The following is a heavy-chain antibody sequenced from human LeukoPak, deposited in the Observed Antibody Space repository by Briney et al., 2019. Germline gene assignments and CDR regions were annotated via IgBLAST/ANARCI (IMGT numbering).Heavy chain of an antibody. D-gene: IGHD2-15*01. CDR3: ARTYCSGGSCYSGNGFYYYYYMDV. Sequence: GGSLRLSCAASGFTFGSYWVSWVRQAPGKGLEWVANIKEDGSEKHYVDSEKGRFTICRDNARKSLFLQMNRLRAADTAVYYCARTYCSGGSCYSGNGFYYYYYMDVWGKGTTVTVSS. CDR2: IKEDGSEK. V-gene: IGHV3-7*01. J-gene: IGHJ6*03. CDR1: GFTFGSYW.